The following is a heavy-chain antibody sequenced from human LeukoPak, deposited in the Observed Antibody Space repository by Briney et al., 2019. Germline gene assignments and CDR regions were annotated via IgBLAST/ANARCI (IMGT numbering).Heavy chain of an antibody. D-gene: IGHD1-26*01. CDR3: ARMYRPYYFDY. J-gene: IGHJ4*02. CDR2: INPSGGST. Sequence: VASVKASCKASGYTFTSYYMHWVRQAPGQGLEWMGIINPSGGSTSYAQKFQGRVTMTRDTSTSTVYMELSSLRSEDTAVYYCARMYRPYYFDYWGQGTLVTVSS. CDR1: GYTFTSYY. V-gene: IGHV1-46*01.